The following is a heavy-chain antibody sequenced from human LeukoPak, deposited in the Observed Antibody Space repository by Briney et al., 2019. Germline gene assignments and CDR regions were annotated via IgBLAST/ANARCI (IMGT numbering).Heavy chain of an antibody. CDR3: AKDEGGNIFDY. D-gene: IGHD2/OR15-2a*01. V-gene: IGHV3-30*18. CDR1: GFTFSSYG. CDR2: ISYDGSNK. J-gene: IGHJ4*02. Sequence: GGSLRLSCAASGFTFSSYGMHWVRQAPGKGLEWVAVISYDGSNKYYADSVKGRFTISRDNSKNTLYLQMNSLRVEDTAVYYCAKDEGGNIFDYWGQGTLVTVSS.